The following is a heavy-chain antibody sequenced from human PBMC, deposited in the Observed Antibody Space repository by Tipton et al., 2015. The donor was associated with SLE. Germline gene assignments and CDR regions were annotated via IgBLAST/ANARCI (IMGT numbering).Heavy chain of an antibody. J-gene: IGHJ5*02. CDR3: ARPRAAADGWFDP. V-gene: IGHV4-39*01. CDR2: IYYSGST. Sequence: TLSLTCTVSGGSISSYYWGWIRQPPGKGLEWIGSIYYSGSTYYNPSLKSRVTISVDTSKNQFSLKLSSVTAADTAVYYCARPRAAADGWFDPWGQGTLVTVSS. CDR1: GGSISSYY. D-gene: IGHD6-13*01.